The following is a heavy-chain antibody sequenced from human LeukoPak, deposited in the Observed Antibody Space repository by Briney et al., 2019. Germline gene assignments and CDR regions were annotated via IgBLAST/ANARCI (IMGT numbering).Heavy chain of an antibody. CDR2: INWDGGST. CDR1: GFTFDDYG. CDR3: ARGSGCSSTNCYIFDY. Sequence: GGSLRLSCEASGFTFDDYGMSWVRHAPGKGLEWVSGINWDGGSTGYADSVKGRFTISRDNAKNSLFLQMNSLRAEDTALYHCARGSGCSSTNCYIFDYWGQGTLVTVSS. J-gene: IGHJ4*02. V-gene: IGHV3-20*01. D-gene: IGHD2-2*02.